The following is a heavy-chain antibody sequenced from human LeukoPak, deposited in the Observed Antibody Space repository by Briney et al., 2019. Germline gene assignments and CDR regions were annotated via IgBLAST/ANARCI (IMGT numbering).Heavy chain of an antibody. CDR3: ARDPTLGAKERWLANPDDY. CDR2: IIPIFGTA. CDR1: GYTFTSYA. Sequence: SVKVSCKASGYTFTSYAMNWVRQAPGQGLEWMGGIIPIFGTANYAQKFQGRVTITADESTSTAYMELSSLRSEDTAVYYCARDPTLGAKERWLANPDDYWGQGTLVTVSS. V-gene: IGHV1-69*13. D-gene: IGHD6-19*01. J-gene: IGHJ4*02.